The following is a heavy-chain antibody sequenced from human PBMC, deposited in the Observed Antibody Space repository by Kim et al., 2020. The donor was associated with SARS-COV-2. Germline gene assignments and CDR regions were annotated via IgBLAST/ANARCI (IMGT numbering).Heavy chain of an antibody. J-gene: IGHJ3*02. CDR3: ARSDIVVVPAAQAGAFDI. D-gene: IGHD2-2*01. V-gene: IGHV4-34*01. CDR2: INHSGST. CDR1: GGSFSGYY. Sequence: SETLSLTCAVYGGSFSGYYWSWIRQPPGKGLEWIGEINHSGSTNYNPSLKSRVTISVDTSKNQFSLKLSSVTAADTAVYYCARSDIVVVPAAQAGAFDIWGQGTMVTVSS.